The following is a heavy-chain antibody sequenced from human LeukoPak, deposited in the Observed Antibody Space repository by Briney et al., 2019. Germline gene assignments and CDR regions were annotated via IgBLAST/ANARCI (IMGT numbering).Heavy chain of an antibody. CDR3: ARARETVAIDY. D-gene: IGHD6-19*01. Sequence: SETLSLTCAVYGESFSGYYWTWIRQPPGKGLEWIGEINHSGTTNHNPSLKSRVTMSADTSKNQFSLKLRSVTAADTAVYYCARARETVAIDYWGQGTLVTVSS. J-gene: IGHJ4*02. CDR1: GESFSGYY. V-gene: IGHV4-34*01. CDR2: INHSGTT.